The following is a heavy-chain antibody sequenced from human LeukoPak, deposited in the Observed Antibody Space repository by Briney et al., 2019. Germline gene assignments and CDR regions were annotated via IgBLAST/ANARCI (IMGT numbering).Heavy chain of an antibody. CDR3: ASWVVEVDLRYFQH. CDR1: GFTFSSYW. Sequence: GGSLRLSCAASGFTFSSYWMHWVRQAPGKGLVWVSRISGDGSSTKYADSVKGRFTISRDNAKNTLYLQMNNLRVEDTAVYYCASWVVEVDLRYFQHWARAPWSPSPQ. CDR2: ISGDGSST. D-gene: IGHD2-15*01. V-gene: IGHV3-74*01. J-gene: IGHJ1*01.